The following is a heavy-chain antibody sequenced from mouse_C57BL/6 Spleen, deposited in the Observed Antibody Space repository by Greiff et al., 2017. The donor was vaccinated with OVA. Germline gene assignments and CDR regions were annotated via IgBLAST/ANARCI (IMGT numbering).Heavy chain of an antibody. J-gene: IGHJ2*01. Sequence: EVQRVESEGGLVQPGSSMKLSCTASGFTFSDYYMAWVRQVPEKGLEWVANINYDGSSTYYLDSLKSRFIISRDNAKNILYLQMSSLKSEDTATYDCARDQGYGYFDYWGQGTTLTVAS. D-gene: IGHD1-1*01. V-gene: IGHV5-16*01. CDR1: GFTFSDYY. CDR2: INYDGSST. CDR3: ARDQGYGYFDY.